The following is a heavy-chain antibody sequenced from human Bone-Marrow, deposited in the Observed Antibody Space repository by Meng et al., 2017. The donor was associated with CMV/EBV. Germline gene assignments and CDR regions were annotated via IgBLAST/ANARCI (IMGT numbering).Heavy chain of an antibody. Sequence: GESLKISCAASGFTFDDYGMNWVRQAPGKGLEWVSGINWNGGSTGYADSVKGRFTISRDNAKNSLYLQMNSLRAEDTALYYCARETPVQNFDYWGQGKLVTVSS. V-gene: IGHV3-20*04. CDR3: ARETPVQNFDY. CDR1: GFTFDDYG. CDR2: INWNGGST. D-gene: IGHD1-1*01. J-gene: IGHJ4*02.